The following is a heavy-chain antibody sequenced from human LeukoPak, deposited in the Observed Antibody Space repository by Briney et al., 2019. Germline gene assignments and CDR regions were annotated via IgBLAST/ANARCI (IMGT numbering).Heavy chain of an antibody. CDR2: INPNSGGT. CDR3: ARGHSSGWYGDWFDP. V-gene: IGHV1-2*02. CDR1: GYTFTGYY. D-gene: IGHD6-19*01. J-gene: IGHJ5*02. Sequence: ASVKVSCKASGYTFTGYYMHWVRQAPGQGLEWMGWINPNSGGTNYAQKFQGRVTMTRDTSISTAYMELSRLRSDATAVYYCARGHSSGWYGDWFDPWGQGTLVTVSS.